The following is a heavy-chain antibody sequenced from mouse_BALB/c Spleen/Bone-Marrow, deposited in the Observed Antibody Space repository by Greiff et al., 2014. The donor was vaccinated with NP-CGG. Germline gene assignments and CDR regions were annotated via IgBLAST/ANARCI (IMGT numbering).Heavy chain of an antibody. D-gene: IGHD3-3*01. J-gene: IGHJ2*02. CDR1: GYTFTSSW. Sequence: QVQLQQSGSVLVRPGASVKLSCKASGYTFTSSWMHWAKQRPGQGLEWIGEIHPNSGNTNYNEKFKGKATLTVDTSSSTAYMDLSSLTSEDSAVYYCARGAAALDYWGQGTSLTVSS. CDR2: IHPNSGNT. CDR3: ARGAAALDY. V-gene: IGHV1S130*01.